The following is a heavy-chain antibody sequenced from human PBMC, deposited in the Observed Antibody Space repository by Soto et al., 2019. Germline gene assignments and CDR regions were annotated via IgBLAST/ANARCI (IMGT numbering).Heavy chain of an antibody. J-gene: IGHJ6*02. V-gene: IGHV1-69*13. CDR1: GGTFSSYA. Sequence: ASVKVSCKASGGTFSSYAISWVRQAPGQGLEWMGGIIPIFGTANYAQKFQGRVTITADESTSTAYMELSSLRSEDTAVYYCARADSPIAARLHSYYYGMDVWGQGTTVTVPS. CDR2: IIPIFGTA. D-gene: IGHD6-6*01. CDR3: ARADSPIAARLHSYYYGMDV.